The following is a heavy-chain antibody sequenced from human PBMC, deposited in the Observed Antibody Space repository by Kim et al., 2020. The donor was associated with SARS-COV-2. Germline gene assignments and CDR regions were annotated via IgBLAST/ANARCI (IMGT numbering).Heavy chain of an antibody. V-gene: IGHV3-23*01. D-gene: IGHD6-13*01. CDR3: AKGSSWIYYYYGMDV. CDR1: GFTFSSYA. CDR2: ISGSGGST. Sequence: GGSLRLSCAASGFTFSSYAMSWVRQAPGKGLEWVSAISGSGGSTYYADSVKGRFTISRDNSKNTLYLQMNSLRAEDTAVYYCAKGSSWIYYYYGMDVWGQGTTVTVSS. J-gene: IGHJ6*02.